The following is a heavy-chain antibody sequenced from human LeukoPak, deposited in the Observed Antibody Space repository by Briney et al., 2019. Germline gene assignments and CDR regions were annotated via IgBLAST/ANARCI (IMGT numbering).Heavy chain of an antibody. V-gene: IGHV1-46*01. CDR3: ARIDSSGSY. D-gene: IGHD3-22*01. CDR1: GYIFTGYY. Sequence: ASVKVSCKASGYIFTGYYMHWVRQAPGQGLEWMGKINPSGAGTTYAQKFQGRVTMTSDTSTSTVYMDLSSLRSEDTAVYYCARIDSSGSYWGQGTLVTVSS. CDR2: INPSGAGT. J-gene: IGHJ4*02.